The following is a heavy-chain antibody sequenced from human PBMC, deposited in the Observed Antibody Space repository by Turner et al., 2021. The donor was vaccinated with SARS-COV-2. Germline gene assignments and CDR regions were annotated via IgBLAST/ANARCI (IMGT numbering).Heavy chain of an antibody. J-gene: IGHJ6*02. CDR3: AKLTLAAGVLDYYCGMDV. CDR1: GYSFSSYW. CDR2: IYPGDSDT. D-gene: IGHD6-13*01. Sequence: EVQLVQSGAEVKKPGASLKISCKGSGYSFSSYWIAWVRQVPGEGREWMGSIYPGDSDTRYNPTFQGQVTISADKSINTAYLQWSSLRASDTAIYYWAKLTLAAGVLDYYCGMDVWGQGTTVTVSS. V-gene: IGHV5-51*01.